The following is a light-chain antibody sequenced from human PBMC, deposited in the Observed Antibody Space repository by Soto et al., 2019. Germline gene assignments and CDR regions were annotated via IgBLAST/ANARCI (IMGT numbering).Light chain of an antibody. Sequence: QSALTQPPSASGSPGQSVTISCTGTSSDVGASNYVSWYQQHPGKVPKLVIYEVTKRPSGVPDRFSGSKSGNTASLTVSGLQAEDQADYYCSSYAGTNNFVFGTGTKLPVL. CDR3: SSYAGTNNFV. CDR1: SSDVGASNY. J-gene: IGLJ1*01. V-gene: IGLV2-8*01. CDR2: EVT.